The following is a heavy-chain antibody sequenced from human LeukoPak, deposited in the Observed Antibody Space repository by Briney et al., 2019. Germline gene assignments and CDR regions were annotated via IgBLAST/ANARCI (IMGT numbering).Heavy chain of an antibody. CDR3: ARDAPKVRYDY. CDR2: IYYSGST. Sequence: PSETLSLTCTVSGGSVSSGSYYWSWIRQPPGTGLEWIGYIYYSGSTNYNPSLKSRVTISVDTSKNQFSLKLSSVTAADTAVYYCARDAPKVRYDYWGQGTLVTVSS. CDR1: GGSVSSGSYY. V-gene: IGHV4-61*01. J-gene: IGHJ4*02.